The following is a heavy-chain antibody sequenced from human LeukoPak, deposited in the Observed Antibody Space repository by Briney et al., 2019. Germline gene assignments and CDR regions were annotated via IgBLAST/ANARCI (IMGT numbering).Heavy chain of an antibody. D-gene: IGHD4-23*01. CDR3: ARHLTVTPDYYYYMDV. Sequence: SETLSLTCAVYGGSFSGYYWSWIRQPPGKGLEWIGEINHSGSTNYNPSLKSRVTISVDTSKNQFSLKLSSVTAADTAVYYCARHLTVTPDYYYYMDVWAKGPRSPSP. J-gene: IGHJ6*03. CDR2: INHSGST. V-gene: IGHV4-34*01. CDR1: GGSFSGYY.